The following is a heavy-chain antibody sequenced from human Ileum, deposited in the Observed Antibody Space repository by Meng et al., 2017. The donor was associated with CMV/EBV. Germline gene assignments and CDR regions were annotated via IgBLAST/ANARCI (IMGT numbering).Heavy chain of an antibody. Sequence: GESLKISCAASGFTFNTYAMHWVRQAPGKGLEWVAFIRYDGSNKYYADSVKGLFTISRDNSKNTLYLQMNSLRAEDTAVYYCAKEQKTFYSSGWDYYGMDVWGQGTTVTVSS. CDR1: GFTFNTYA. CDR2: IRYDGSNK. CDR3: AKEQKTFYSSGWDYYGMDV. V-gene: IGHV3-30*02. J-gene: IGHJ6*02. D-gene: IGHD6-19*01.